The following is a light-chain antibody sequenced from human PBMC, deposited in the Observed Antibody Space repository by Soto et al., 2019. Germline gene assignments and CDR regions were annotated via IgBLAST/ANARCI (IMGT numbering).Light chain of an antibody. CDR2: EVN. CDR3: SSFASTHTYV. V-gene: IGLV2-14*01. Sequence: QSVLTQPASVSGSPGQSITISCTGTSSDVGFYNHFSLYQQHPGKAPKLLIYEVNNRPSGVSHRFSGSKSGNTASLTISGLQAEDEADYYCSSFASTHTYVFGTGTKVTVL. J-gene: IGLJ1*01. CDR1: SSDVGFYNH.